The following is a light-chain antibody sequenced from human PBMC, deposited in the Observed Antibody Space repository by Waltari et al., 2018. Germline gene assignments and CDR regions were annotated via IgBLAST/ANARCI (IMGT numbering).Light chain of an antibody. V-gene: IGLV2-14*03. J-gene: IGLJ1*01. CDR2: DGN. CDR1: SSVLDASNY. Sequence: QSALTQPASVSGSPRQSITISCTGISSVLDASNYVSWYRQFSGKAPKLIIYDGNSRPSGISKRFSGSKSGNTASLVISGLQAEDEADYYCVSYTLNTNFYVFGTGTKVTVL. CDR3: VSYTLNTNFYV.